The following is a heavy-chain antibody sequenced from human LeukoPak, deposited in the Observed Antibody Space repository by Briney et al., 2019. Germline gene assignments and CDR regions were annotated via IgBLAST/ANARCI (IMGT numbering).Heavy chain of an antibody. D-gene: IGHD2-2*01. CDR1: GGSISGYY. CDR3: ARVEYQLLRYYYYMDV. Sequence: SETLSLTCTVSGGSISGYYWSWIRQPAGRGLDWIGRIYTSGSTNYNPSLKSRVTMSVDTSKNQFSLRLSSVTAADTAVYYCARVEYQLLRYYYYMDVWGKGTTVTVSS. V-gene: IGHV4-4*07. J-gene: IGHJ6*03. CDR2: IYTSGST.